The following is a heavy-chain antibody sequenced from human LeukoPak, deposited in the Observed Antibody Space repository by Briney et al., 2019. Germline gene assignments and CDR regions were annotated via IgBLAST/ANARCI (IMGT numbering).Heavy chain of an antibody. D-gene: IGHD3-9*01. V-gene: IGHV3-74*01. CDR1: GLTFSSYW. J-gene: IGHJ4*02. CDR3: GRNYDILG. CDR2: INSDGSST. Sequence: PGGSLRLPCAASGLTFSSYWMHWVRQAPGKGLVWVSSINSDGSSTRYADSVKGRFTISRDNAENTLYLQMNSLRAEDTATYYCGRNYDILGWGQGTLVTVSS.